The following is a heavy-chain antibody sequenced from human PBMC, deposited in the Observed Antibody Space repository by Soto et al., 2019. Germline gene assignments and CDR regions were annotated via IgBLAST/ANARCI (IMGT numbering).Heavy chain of an antibody. Sequence: QVQLVQSGAEVKKPGSSVTVSCKASGGTFGNSAISWVRQAPGQGLEWMGGIMPIFPTPDYEQKLQGRVTITAYESTSTTYLELTCLRSEDTTVYYCARDNDRQQLGGNYYYGIDVWGQGTTVTV. CDR2: IMPIFPTP. D-gene: IGHD1-1*01. V-gene: IGHV1-69*12. J-gene: IGHJ6*02. CDR1: GGTFGNSA. CDR3: ARDNDRQQLGGNYYYGIDV.